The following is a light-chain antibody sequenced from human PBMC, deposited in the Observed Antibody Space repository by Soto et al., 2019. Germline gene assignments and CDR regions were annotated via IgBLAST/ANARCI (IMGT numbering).Light chain of an antibody. Sequence: QSALTQPPSASGSPGQSVTVSCTGTSSDVGGYNYVSWYQQHPGKAPKLMIYEVDKRPSGVPDRFSGSKSGNTASLTVSGLQDDDEADYYCSSYATNRDVLFGGGTKVTVL. CDR2: EVD. CDR3: SSYATNRDVL. J-gene: IGLJ2*01. CDR1: SSDVGGYNY. V-gene: IGLV2-8*01.